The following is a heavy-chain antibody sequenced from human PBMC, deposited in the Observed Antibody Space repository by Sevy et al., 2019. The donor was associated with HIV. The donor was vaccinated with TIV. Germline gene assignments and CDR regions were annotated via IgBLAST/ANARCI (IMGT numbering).Heavy chain of an antibody. Sequence: SETLSLTCTVSGGSISSSSDYWGWIRQPPGKGLEWIGSMYYSGSTYYNPSLKSRVTISVDTSKNQFSLKLSSVTAADTAVYYCAGETKDYYDSSGYLYYFDYWGQGSLVTVSS. J-gene: IGHJ4*02. CDR1: GGSISSSSDY. V-gene: IGHV4-39*02. CDR3: AGETKDYYDSSGYLYYFDY. D-gene: IGHD3-22*01. CDR2: MYYSGST.